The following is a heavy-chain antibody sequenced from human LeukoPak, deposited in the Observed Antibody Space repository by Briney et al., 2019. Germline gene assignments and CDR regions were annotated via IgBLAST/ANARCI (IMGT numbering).Heavy chain of an antibody. Sequence: SETLSLTCTVSGGSISTYYWSWIRQPPGKGLEWIGYIYYSGSTNYNPSLKSRVTISVDTSKNQFSLKLNSVTAADTAVYYCARQDYDSSGYYPSLFDYWGQGALVTVSS. J-gene: IGHJ4*02. CDR3: ARQDYDSSGYYPSLFDY. V-gene: IGHV4-59*08. CDR1: GGSISTYY. D-gene: IGHD3-22*01. CDR2: IYYSGST.